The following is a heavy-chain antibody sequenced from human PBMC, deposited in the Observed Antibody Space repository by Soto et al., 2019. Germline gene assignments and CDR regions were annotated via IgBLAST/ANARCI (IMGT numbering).Heavy chain of an antibody. V-gene: IGHV1-18*01. CDR1: GYTFTSYG. CDR3: ASDLGPEKARYYYYRQHV. J-gene: IGHJ6*02. Sequence: ASVKVSCKASGYTFTSYGISWVRQAPGQGLEWMGWISAYNGNTNYAQKLQGRVTMTTDTSTSTAYMELRSLRSDDTAVYYCASDLGPEKARYYYYRQHVWGQGTSVTVS. D-gene: IGHD7-27*01. CDR2: ISAYNGNT.